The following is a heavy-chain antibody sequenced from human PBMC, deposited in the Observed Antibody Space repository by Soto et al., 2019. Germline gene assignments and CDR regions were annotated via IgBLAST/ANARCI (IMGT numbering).Heavy chain of an antibody. D-gene: IGHD3-22*01. V-gene: IGHV4-30-4*01. J-gene: IGHJ3*02. CDR2: IYYSGST. CDR1: GGSTSSGDYY. CDR3: ARRTTYYYDSSGYYLDAFDI. Sequence: SETLSLTCTVSGGSTSSGDYYWSWIRQPPGKGLEWIGYIYYSGSTYYNPSLKSRVTISVDTSKNQFSLKLSSVTAADTAVYYCARRTTYYYDSSGYYLDAFDIWGQGTMVTVSS.